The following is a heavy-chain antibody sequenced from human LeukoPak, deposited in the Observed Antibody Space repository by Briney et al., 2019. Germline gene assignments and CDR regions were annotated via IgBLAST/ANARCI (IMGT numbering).Heavy chain of an antibody. D-gene: IGHD3-10*01. V-gene: IGHV3-20*04. CDR3: ARTPTATMVRGVISSGHTYYYYMDV. CDR2: INWNGGST. J-gene: IGHJ6*03. CDR1: GFTFDDYG. Sequence: GGSLRLSCAASGFTFDDYGMSWVRQAPGKGLEWVSGINWNGGSTGYADSVKGRFTISRANAKNSLYLQMNSLRAEDTALYYCARTPTATMVRGVISSGHTYYYYMDVWGKGTTVTVSS.